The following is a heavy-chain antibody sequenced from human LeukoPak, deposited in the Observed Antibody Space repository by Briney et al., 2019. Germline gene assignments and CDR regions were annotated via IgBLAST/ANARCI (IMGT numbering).Heavy chain of an antibody. J-gene: IGHJ3*02. V-gene: IGHV3-7*01. CDR1: GFTFSSYW. CDR2: IKQDGSEK. CDR3: ASRDFWSGYYAFDI. Sequence: PGGSLRLSCAASGFTFSSYWMSWVRQAPGKGLEWVANIKQDGSEKYYVDSVKGRFTISRDNAKNSLYLQMNSLRAEDTAVYYCASRDFWSGYYAFDIWGQGTMVTVSS. D-gene: IGHD3-3*01.